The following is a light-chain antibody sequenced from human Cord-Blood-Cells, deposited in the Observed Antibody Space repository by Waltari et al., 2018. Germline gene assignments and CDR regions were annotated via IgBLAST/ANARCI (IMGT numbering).Light chain of an antibody. Sequence: EIVFTRSPSTLSLSPGDRATLSCTASQGVSRYLAWYQQKPGQAPRLLIYDASNSATGIPARFSGSGSGTDFTLTISSLEPEDFAVYYCQQRSNWPPTFGQGTKVEIK. V-gene: IGKV3-11*01. CDR2: DAS. CDR1: QGVSRY. CDR3: QQRSNWPPT. J-gene: IGKJ1*01.